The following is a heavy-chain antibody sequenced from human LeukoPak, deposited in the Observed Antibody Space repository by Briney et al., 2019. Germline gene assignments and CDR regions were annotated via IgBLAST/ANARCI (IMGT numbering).Heavy chain of an antibody. D-gene: IGHD1-1*01. CDR2: ISWNSGSI. J-gene: IGHJ6*03. CDR1: GFTFSNYV. CDR3: AKGSGSHYYYYMDV. Sequence: GGSLRLSCAASGFTFSNYVMNWVRQAPGKGLEWVSGISWNSGSIGYADSVKGRFTISRDNAKNSLYLQMNSLRAEDTALYYCAKGSGSHYYYYMDVWGKGTTVTISS. V-gene: IGHV3-9*01.